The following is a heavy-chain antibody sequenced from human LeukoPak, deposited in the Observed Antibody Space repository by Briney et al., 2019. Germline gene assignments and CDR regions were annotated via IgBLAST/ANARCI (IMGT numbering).Heavy chain of an antibody. V-gene: IGHV1-18*01. Sequence: ASVKVSCKASGYTFTSYGVTWVRQAPGQGLEWMGWISAYNGNTNYAQKFQGRVTMTTDTSTSTAYMELRSLRSDDTAVYYCARVAVAGTKGYWGQGTLVTVSS. CDR3: ARVAVAGTKGY. D-gene: IGHD6-19*01. J-gene: IGHJ4*02. CDR2: ISAYNGNT. CDR1: GYTFTSYG.